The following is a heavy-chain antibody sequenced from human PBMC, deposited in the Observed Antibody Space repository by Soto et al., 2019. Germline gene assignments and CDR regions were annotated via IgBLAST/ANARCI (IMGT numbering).Heavy chain of an antibody. J-gene: IGHJ6*03. D-gene: IGHD3-10*01. Sequence: QVTLKESGPVLVKPTETLTLTCTVSGFSLSNARMGVSWIRQPPGKALEWLAHIFSNDEKSYSTSLKSRLTISKDTSKSQVVLTMTNMDPVDTATYYCALGGSGSYLSFEDSYYYYYMDVWGKGTTVTVSS. V-gene: IGHV2-26*01. CDR3: ALGGSGSYLSFEDSYYYYYMDV. CDR2: IFSNDEK. CDR1: GFSLSNARMG.